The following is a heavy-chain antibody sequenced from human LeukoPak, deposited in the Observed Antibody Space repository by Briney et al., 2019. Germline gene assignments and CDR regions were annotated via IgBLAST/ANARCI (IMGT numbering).Heavy chain of an antibody. J-gene: IGHJ4*02. CDR3: ARAPYYDFWSGYSFDY. Sequence: SETLSLTCTVSGGSISSYYWSWIRKPPGKGLEWIGYIYYSGSTNYNPSLKSRVTMSVDTSKNQFSLKLSSVTAADTAVYYCARAPYYDFWSGYSFDYWGQGTLVTVSS. CDR2: IYYSGST. V-gene: IGHV4-59*01. CDR1: GGSISSYY. D-gene: IGHD3-3*01.